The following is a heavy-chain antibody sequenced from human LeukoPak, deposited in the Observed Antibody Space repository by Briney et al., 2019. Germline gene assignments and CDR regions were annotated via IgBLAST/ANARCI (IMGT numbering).Heavy chain of an antibody. CDR2: IGGSGGST. CDR1: GFAFSSYA. Sequence: GGSLRLSCAASGFAFSSYAMSWVRQAPGKGLEWVSSIGGSGGSTYYADSVKGRFTISRDNSKNTLYLQMNSLRAEDTAVYYCAKVETAAAATLRGFDYWGQGTLVTVSS. J-gene: IGHJ4*02. V-gene: IGHV3-23*01. D-gene: IGHD6-13*01. CDR3: AKVETAAAATLRGFDY.